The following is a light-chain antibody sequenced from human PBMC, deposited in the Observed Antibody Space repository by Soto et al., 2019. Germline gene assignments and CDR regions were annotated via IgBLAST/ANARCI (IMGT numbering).Light chain of an antibody. CDR3: SSYAGSNNVYV. Sequence: QSVLTQPPSASGSPGQSVTISCTGTSSDVGGYKYVSWYQQHPGKAPKLMIYEVSRRPSGVPDRFSGSKSGNTASLTVSGLQAEDEADYYCSSYAGSNNVYVFGTGTKLTVL. V-gene: IGLV2-8*01. CDR1: SSDVGGYKY. CDR2: EVS. J-gene: IGLJ1*01.